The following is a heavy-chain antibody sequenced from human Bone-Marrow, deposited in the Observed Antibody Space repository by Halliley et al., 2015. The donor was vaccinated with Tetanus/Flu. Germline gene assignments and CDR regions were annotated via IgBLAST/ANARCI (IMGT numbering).Heavy chain of an antibody. CDR1: GGTISSYY. V-gene: IGHV4-59*01. CDR3: ARGHYNVYGDYGVDAFDI. D-gene: IGHD4-17*01. J-gene: IGHJ3*02. CDR2: IYYRGNT. Sequence: TLSLTCTVSGGTISSYYWSWIRQPPGKGLEWVGYIYYRGNTNYNPSLKSRVTISVDTAKNQFSLKLTSVTAADTAVYYCARGHYNVYGDYGVDAFDIWGQGTMVTVSS.